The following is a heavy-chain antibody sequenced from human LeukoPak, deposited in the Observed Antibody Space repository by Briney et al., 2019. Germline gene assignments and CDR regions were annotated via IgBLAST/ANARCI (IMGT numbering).Heavy chain of an antibody. V-gene: IGHV1-2*02. CDR1: GYTFTGYY. J-gene: IGHJ6*03. CDR2: ISPNSGGT. Sequence: ASVKVSCKASGYTFTGYYMHWVRQAPGQGLEWMGWISPNSGGTNYAQKFQGRVTMTRDTSINTAYMELSSLRSDDTAVYYCARDAIAAAGTQLPYYYYYMNVWGKGTTVTISS. D-gene: IGHD6-13*01. CDR3: ARDAIAAAGTQLPYYYYYMNV.